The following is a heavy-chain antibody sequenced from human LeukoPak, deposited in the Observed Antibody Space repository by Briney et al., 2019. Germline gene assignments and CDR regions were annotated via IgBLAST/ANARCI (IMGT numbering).Heavy chain of an antibody. J-gene: IGHJ4*02. CDR1: GFTFSSYA. Sequence: PGGSLRLSCAASGFTFSSYAMSWVRQAPGKGLEWVSGISGSGGSTYYADSVKGRFTISRDNSKNTLYLQMNSLRAEDTAVYYCANLQLCNPHLDYWGQGTLVTVSS. V-gene: IGHV3-23*01. CDR3: ANLQLCNPHLDY. D-gene: IGHD5-18*01. CDR2: ISGSGGST.